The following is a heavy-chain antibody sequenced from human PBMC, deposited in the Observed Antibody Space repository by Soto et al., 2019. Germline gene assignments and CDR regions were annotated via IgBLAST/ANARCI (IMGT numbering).Heavy chain of an antibody. CDR3: ARGSGSYYVVDAFDI. Sequence: ASVKVSCKASGYTFTSYYMHWVRQAPGQGLEWMGIINPSGGSTGYAQKFQGRVTMTRDTSTSTVYMELSSLRSEDTAVYYCARGSGSYYVVDAFDIWGQGTMVTVSS. J-gene: IGHJ3*02. V-gene: IGHV1-46*01. D-gene: IGHD1-26*01. CDR2: INPSGGST. CDR1: GYTFTSYY.